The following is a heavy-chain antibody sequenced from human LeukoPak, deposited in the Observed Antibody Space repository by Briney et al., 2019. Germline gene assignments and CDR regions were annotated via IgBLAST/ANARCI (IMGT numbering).Heavy chain of an antibody. V-gene: IGHV3-48*02. J-gene: IGHJ4*02. CDR1: GFTFSSYS. CDR2: ITSSSSNI. Sequence: GGSLRLSCAASGFTFSSYSMNWVRQAPGKGLEWLSYITSSSSNIYYADSVKGRFTISRDNAKNSLYLQMNSLRDEDTALYYCVRGKTYFFEYWGQGALVTVSS. CDR3: VRGKTYFFEY.